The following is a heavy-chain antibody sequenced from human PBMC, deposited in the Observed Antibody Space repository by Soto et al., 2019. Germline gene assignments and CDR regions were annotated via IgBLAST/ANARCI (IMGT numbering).Heavy chain of an antibody. CDR1: GFTFGSYA. CDR2: ISGSGDNT. D-gene: IGHD2-2*01. Sequence: PGGSLRLSCAASGFTFGSYAMSWVRQAPGMGLEWVSAISGSGDNTFYADSVKGRFTISRDNSKNTLYMQMNSLTAEDTAVYYCAKDDGVAVPTAATPWGQGTLVTVSS. CDR3: AKDDGVAVPTAATP. J-gene: IGHJ5*02. V-gene: IGHV3-23*01.